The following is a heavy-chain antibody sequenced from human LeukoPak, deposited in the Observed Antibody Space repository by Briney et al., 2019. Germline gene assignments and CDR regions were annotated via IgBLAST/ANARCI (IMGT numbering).Heavy chain of an antibody. CDR2: IKQDGSEK. V-gene: IGHV3-7*01. Sequence: GGSLRLSCAASLSWVRQAPGKGLEWVANIKQDGSEKYYVDSVKGRFTISRDNAKNSLYLQMNSLRAEDTAVYYCARDQGSGSYRLYYYYYYYMDVWGKGTTVTVSS. CDR3: ARDQGSGSYRLYYYYYYYMDV. J-gene: IGHJ6*03. D-gene: IGHD3-10*01.